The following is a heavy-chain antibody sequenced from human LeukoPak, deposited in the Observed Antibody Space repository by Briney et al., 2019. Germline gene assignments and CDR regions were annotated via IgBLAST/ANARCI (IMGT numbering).Heavy chain of an antibody. J-gene: IGHJ4*02. CDR3: APGGTGTTTTFFDY. Sequence: ASVKVSCKASGFTFTDYYMHWVRQAPGQGLEWMGWINPNTGGTDYAQNFQGRVTLTRDTSMTTAYMDLSRLTSGDTAVYYCAPGGTGTTTTFFDYWGQGTLATVSS. V-gene: IGHV1-2*02. CDR1: GFTFTDYY. D-gene: IGHD1-1*01. CDR2: INPNTGGT.